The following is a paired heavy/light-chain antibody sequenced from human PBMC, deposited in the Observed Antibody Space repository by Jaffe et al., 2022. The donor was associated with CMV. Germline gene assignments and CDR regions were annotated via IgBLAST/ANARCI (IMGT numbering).Light chain of an antibody. V-gene: IGKV3-20*01. CDR1: QSVSSSY. J-gene: IGKJ2*01. CDR2: GAS. CDR3: QQYGTSPPT. Sequence: EIVLTQSPGTLSLSPGERATLSCKASQSVSSSYLAWYQQKPGQGPRLLIYGASSRATGIPDRFSVSGSGTDFTLTIRRLGPEDFAVYYCQQYGTSPPTFGQGTKLEIK.
Heavy chain of an antibody. V-gene: IGHV3-30*18. D-gene: IGHD1-26*01. CDR1: GFTFSSYG. Sequence: QVQLVESGGGVVQPGRSLRLSCAASGFTFSSYGMHWVRQAPGKGLEWVAHISYDGSDKYHADSLEGRFTISRGNSKNTLYLQMNSLKVEDTAVYYCAKDERVGATTRHYFDSWGQGTLVTVSS. CDR3: AKDERVGATTRHYFDS. CDR2: ISYDGSDK. J-gene: IGHJ4*02.